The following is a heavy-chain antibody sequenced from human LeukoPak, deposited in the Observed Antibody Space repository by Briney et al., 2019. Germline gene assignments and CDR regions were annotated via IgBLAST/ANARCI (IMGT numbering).Heavy chain of an antibody. D-gene: IGHD3-22*01. Sequence: PGGSLRLSCAASGFTFSSYSMNWVRQAPGKGLEWVSSISSSSSYIYYADSVKGRFTISRDNAKNSLYLQMNSLRAEDRDVYYCARQYDSSGYYIEYYFDYWGEGTLVTVSS. V-gene: IGHV3-21*01. CDR1: GFTFSSYS. J-gene: IGHJ4*02. CDR3: ARQYDSSGYYIEYYFDY. CDR2: ISSSSSYI.